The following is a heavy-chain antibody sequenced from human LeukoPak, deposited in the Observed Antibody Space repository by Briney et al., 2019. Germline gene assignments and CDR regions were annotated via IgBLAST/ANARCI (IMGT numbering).Heavy chain of an antibody. D-gene: IGHD1-26*01. CDR3: ARDRGSYPPVSFDY. CDR1: GDTFTSYY. CDR2: INPSGGST. J-gene: IGHJ4*02. Sequence: ASVKVSRKASGDTFTSYYMHWVRQAPGQGLEWMGIINPSGGSTNYAQKFQGRVTMTRDTSASTVYMELSSLRSEDTAVYYCARDRGSYPPVSFDYWGQGTLVTVSS. V-gene: IGHV1-46*01.